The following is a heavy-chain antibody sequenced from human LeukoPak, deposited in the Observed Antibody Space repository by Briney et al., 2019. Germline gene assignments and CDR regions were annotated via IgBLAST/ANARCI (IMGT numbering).Heavy chain of an antibody. Sequence: ASVKVSCKASGYTFTDYYMHWVRQAPGQGPEWMGWINPNSGGTKYTQKFQGRVTMTGDTSSNTAYMEVSSLRFDDTAVYYCARGRCGGGSCYSASDYWGQGTLVTVSS. D-gene: IGHD2-15*01. J-gene: IGHJ4*02. V-gene: IGHV1-2*02. CDR3: ARGRCGGGSCYSASDY. CDR1: GYTFTDYY. CDR2: INPNSGGT.